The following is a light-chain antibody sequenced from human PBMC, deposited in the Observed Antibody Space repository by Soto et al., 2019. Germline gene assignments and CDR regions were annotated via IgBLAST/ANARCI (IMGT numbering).Light chain of an antibody. V-gene: IGLV1-47*01. Sequence: QSVLTQPPSASGSPGQSVTISCTGTSSDVVGSNYVSWYQQHPGTAPKLLIYRNNQRPSGVPDRFSGSKSGTSASLAISGLRSEDEADYYCAAWDDSLSGLYVFGTGTKVTVL. CDR3: AAWDDSLSGLYV. CDR2: RNN. CDR1: SSDVVGSNY. J-gene: IGLJ1*01.